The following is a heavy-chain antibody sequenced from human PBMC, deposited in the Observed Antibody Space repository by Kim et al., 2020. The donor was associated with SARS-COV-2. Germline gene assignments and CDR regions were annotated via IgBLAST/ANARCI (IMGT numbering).Heavy chain of an antibody. CDR2: TYYRSKWYN. V-gene: IGHV6-1*01. J-gene: IGHJ4*02. CDR1: GDSVSGDSVA. CDR3: GRDYEYSIDY. D-gene: IGHD4-4*01. Sequence: SQTLSLTCAISGDSVSGDSVAWNWIRQSPSRGLEWLGRTYYRSKWYNDYAVSVKSRITISPDTSKNQFSLRLTSVTPEDTAVYYCGRDYEYSIDYWGKGTLVTVSS.